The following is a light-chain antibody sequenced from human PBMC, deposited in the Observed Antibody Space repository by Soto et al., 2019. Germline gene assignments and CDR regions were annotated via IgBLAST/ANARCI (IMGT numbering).Light chain of an antibody. CDR1: QSISNK. Sequence: EIVMTQSPATLSVSPGERATLSCRASQSISNKLAWYQHKPGQAPRLLIYDTSTRVAGIPARFTGSGSGTDFTLTISSLQSEDFVVYYCQQYNIWRSISFGQGTRLESK. V-gene: IGKV3-15*01. CDR2: DTS. CDR3: QQYNIWRSIS. J-gene: IGKJ5*01.